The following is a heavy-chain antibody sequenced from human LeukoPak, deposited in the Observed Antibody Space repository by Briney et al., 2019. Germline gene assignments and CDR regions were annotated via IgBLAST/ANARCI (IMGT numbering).Heavy chain of an antibody. J-gene: IGHJ4*02. CDR2: FDPEGGEG. Sequence: GASVKVSCKVSGYSLTELSIHWVRQAPGKGLEWMGGFDPEGGEGIYAPKFQGRVTVAEDTSTDTVYMELKSLNSEDTAVYYCARGPYYYDSSGLFGGGRLDYWGQGTLVTVSS. D-gene: IGHD3-22*01. CDR1: GYSLTELS. CDR3: ARGPYYYDSSGLFGGGRLDY. V-gene: IGHV1-24*01.